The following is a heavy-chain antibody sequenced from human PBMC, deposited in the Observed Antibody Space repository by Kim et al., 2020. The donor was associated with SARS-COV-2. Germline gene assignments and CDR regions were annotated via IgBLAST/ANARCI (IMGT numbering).Heavy chain of an antibody. CDR3: ARDFSSNYVKSLDY. J-gene: IGHJ4*02. CDR2: IKQDGSEK. D-gene: IGHD4-4*01. V-gene: IGHV3-7*03. CDR1: GFTFSSYW. Sequence: GGSLRLSCAASGFTFSSYWMSWVRQAPGKGLEWVANIKQDGSEKYYVDSVKGRFTISRDNAKNSLYLQMNSLRAEDTAVYYCARDFSSNYVKSLDYWGQGTLVTVSS.